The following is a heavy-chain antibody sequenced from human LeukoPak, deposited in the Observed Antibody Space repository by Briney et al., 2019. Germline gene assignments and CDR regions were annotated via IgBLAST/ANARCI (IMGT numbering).Heavy chain of an antibody. J-gene: IGHJ1*01. Sequence: GGSLRLSCAASGFTFSSYSMNWVRQAPGKGLEWVSSISSSGSYIYYADSVKGRFTISRDNAKNSLYLQMNSLRAEDTAVYYCARSDCSGGSCYGVVDAYFQHWGQGALVTVSS. CDR1: GFTFSSYS. V-gene: IGHV3-21*04. D-gene: IGHD2-15*01. CDR3: ARSDCSGGSCYGVVDAYFQH. CDR2: ISSSGSYI.